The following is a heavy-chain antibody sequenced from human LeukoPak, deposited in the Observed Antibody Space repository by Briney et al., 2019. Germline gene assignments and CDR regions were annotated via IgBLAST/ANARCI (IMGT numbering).Heavy chain of an antibody. V-gene: IGHV3-48*03. CDR3: AREFRTDYDILTGARSRLFDP. CDR1: GFTFNNYE. D-gene: IGHD3-9*01. J-gene: IGHJ5*02. CDR2: ISVSGRTM. Sequence: PGGSLTLSCAASGFTFNNYEMNWVRQAPGNGMEWVSYISVSGRTMTYAYSVKGRFTISRDNASNSLYLQMNSLRAEDTAVYYCAREFRTDYDILTGARSRLFDPGGQGTPVTVS.